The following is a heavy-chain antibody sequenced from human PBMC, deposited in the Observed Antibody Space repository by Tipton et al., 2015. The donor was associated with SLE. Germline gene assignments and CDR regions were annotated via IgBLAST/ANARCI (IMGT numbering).Heavy chain of an antibody. CDR2: IYTSGST. CDR3: ARRETGSGSYSKWGFDY. J-gene: IGHJ4*02. V-gene: IGHV4-4*07. Sequence: TLSLTCTVSGGSISSYYWSWIRQPAGKGLEWIGRIYTSGSTNYNPSLKSRVTISVDTSKNQFSLRLTSVTAADTAVYYCARRETGSGSYSKWGFDYWGQGTLVTVSS. D-gene: IGHD3-10*01. CDR1: GGSISSYY.